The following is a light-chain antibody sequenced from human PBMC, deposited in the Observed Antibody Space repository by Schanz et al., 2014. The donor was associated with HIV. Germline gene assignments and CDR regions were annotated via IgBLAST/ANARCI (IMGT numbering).Light chain of an antibody. J-gene: IGLJ3*02. CDR1: SSDVGGYNY. CDR3: SSYAATSNVL. V-gene: IGLV2-14*01. Sequence: QSALTQPASVSGSPGQSITISCTGTSSDVGGYNYVSWYQQHPGKAPKLMIYDVSYRPSGVSNRFSGSKSANTASLTVSGLQADDEADYYCSSYAATSNVLFGGGTKLTVL. CDR2: DVS.